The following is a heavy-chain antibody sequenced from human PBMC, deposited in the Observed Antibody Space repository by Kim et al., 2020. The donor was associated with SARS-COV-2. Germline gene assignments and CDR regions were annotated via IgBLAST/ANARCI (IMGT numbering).Heavy chain of an antibody. D-gene: IGHD6-19*01. CDR2: ISSSSSYI. CDR3: AGEGGGSSGWSWFDP. V-gene: IGHV3-21*01. J-gene: IGHJ5*02. Sequence: GGSLRLSCAASGFTFSSYSMNWVRQAPGKGLEWVSSISSSSSYIYYADSVKGRFTISRDNAKNSLYLQMNSLRAEDTAVYYCAGEGGGSSGWSWFDPWGQGTLVTVSS. CDR1: GFTFSSYS.